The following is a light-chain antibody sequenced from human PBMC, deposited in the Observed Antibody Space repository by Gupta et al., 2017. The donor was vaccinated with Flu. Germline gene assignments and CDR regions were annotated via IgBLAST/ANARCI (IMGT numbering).Light chain of an antibody. CDR3: ATWDDNLNGPGV. J-gene: IGLJ3*02. CDR2: TND. CDR1: SSNLGSNT. V-gene: IGLV1-44*01. Sequence: QSVLTQPPSASGNPGQRVTISCSGSSSNLGSNTINWYQQVPGTAPKLLIYTNDQRPSGVPDRFSGSKSGTSASLAINGLQSEDEADYYCATWDDNLNGPGVFGGGTRLTVL.